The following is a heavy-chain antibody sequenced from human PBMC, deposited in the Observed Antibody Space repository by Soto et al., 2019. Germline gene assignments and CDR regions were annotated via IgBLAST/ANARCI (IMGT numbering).Heavy chain of an antibody. D-gene: IGHD2-2*01. Sequence: QVQLVESGGGAVHPGRSLTVSCAASGFTFSSSAMHWVRQAPGKGLEWVAVISSDGNNKFYADFVEGRFSISRDNSKNKLYLEVNSLTTEDTAVYYCASAFSTSTFVIDSWGRGTPVTVSS. CDR2: ISSDGNNK. CDR1: GFTFSSSA. CDR3: ASAFSTSTFVIDS. V-gene: IGHV3-30-3*01. J-gene: IGHJ5*01.